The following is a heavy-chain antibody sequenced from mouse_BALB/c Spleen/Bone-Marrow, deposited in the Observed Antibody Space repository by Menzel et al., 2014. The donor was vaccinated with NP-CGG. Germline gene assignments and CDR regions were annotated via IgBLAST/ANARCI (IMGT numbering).Heavy chain of an antibody. CDR2: ILPGSGST. V-gene: IGHV1-9*01. CDR1: GYTFSSYW. CDR3: ARRGCDGAY. Sequence: QVQLQRSGAELMKPGASVKISCKATGYTFSSYWIEWVKQRPGHGLEWIGEILPGSGSTNYNEKFKGKATFTADASSNTAYMQLSSLTSEDSAVYYCARRGCDGAYWGQGTLVTVSA. J-gene: IGHJ3*01.